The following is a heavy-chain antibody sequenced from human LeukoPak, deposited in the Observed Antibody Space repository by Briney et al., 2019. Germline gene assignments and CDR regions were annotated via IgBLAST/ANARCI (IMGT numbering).Heavy chain of an antibody. Sequence: SETLSLTCAVHGGSFSGYYWSWIRQPPGKGLEWIGYIYYSGSTNYNPSLKSRVTISVDTSKTQFSLKLSSVTAADTAVYYCARGISTYYYGMDVWGQGTTVTVSS. V-gene: IGHV4-59*01. CDR1: GGSFSGYY. J-gene: IGHJ6*02. CDR2: IYYSGST. CDR3: ARGISTYYYGMDV. D-gene: IGHD3-10*01.